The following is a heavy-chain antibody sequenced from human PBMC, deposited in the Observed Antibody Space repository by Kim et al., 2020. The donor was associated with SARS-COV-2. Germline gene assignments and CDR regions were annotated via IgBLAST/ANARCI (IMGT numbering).Heavy chain of an antibody. CDR3: ARRQNYYDSSGSLYGLDL. CDR1: GFSVSSHY. D-gene: IGHD3-22*01. Sequence: GGSLRLSCAASGFSVSSHYMTWVRQAPGKGLEWVSVIHSGTSTYYADSVKGRFTISRDNSKNTVYLQMNRLRAEDTAVYFCARRQNYYDSSGSLYGLDLWGQGTTVTVSS. CDR2: IHSGTST. V-gene: IGHV3-53*01. J-gene: IGHJ6*02.